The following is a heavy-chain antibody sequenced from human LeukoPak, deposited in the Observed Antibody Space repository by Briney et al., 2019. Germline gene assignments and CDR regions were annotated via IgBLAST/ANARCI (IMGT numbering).Heavy chain of an antibody. J-gene: IGHJ4*02. CDR3: MKWFGEFDFDY. D-gene: IGHD3-10*01. Sequence: QTGGSLRLSCAASGFTFSSYAMHWVRQAPGKGLEWVAVISYDGSNKYYADSVKGRFTISRDNSKNTLYLQMNRLRAEDTAVYYCMKWFGEFDFDYWGQGTLVTVSS. CDR1: GFTFSSYA. V-gene: IGHV3-30*04. CDR2: ISYDGSNK.